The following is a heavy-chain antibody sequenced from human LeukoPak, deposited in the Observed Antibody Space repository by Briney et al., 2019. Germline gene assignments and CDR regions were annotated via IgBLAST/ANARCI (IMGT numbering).Heavy chain of an antibody. Sequence: PSQTLFLTCTVSGGSISSGSYYWSWIRQPAGKGLEWIGRIYTSGSTNYNPSLKSRVTISVDTSKNQFSLKLSSVTAADTAVYYCAREDSSSWYPSFDYWGQGTLVTVSS. CDR3: AREDSSSWYPSFDY. CDR2: IYTSGST. D-gene: IGHD6-13*01. V-gene: IGHV4-61*02. J-gene: IGHJ4*02. CDR1: GGSISSGSYY.